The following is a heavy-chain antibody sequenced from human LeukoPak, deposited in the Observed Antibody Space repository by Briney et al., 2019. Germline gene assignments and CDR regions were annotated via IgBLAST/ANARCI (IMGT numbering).Heavy chain of an antibody. CDR2: IRYDGSNK. Sequence: GGSLRLSCAASGFTSSSYGMHWVRQAPGKGLEWVAFIRYDGSNKYYADSVKGRFTISRANSKNTLYLQTNSLSAEDTAVYYCAKLLGYFDYWGQGTRVSVSS. CDR1: GFTSSSYG. V-gene: IGHV3-30*02. CDR3: AKLLGYFDY. J-gene: IGHJ4*02. D-gene: IGHD1-26*01.